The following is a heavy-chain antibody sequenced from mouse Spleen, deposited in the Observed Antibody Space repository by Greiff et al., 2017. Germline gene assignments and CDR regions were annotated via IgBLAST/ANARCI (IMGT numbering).Heavy chain of an antibody. Sequence: QVQLKESGPGLVQPSQSLSITCTVSGFSLTSYGVHWVRQSPGKGLEWLGVIWSGGSTDYNAAFISRLSISKDNSKSQVFFKMNSLQADDTAIYYCARTVLAYYGFYFDYWGQGTTLTVSS. CDR3: ARTVLAYYGFYFDY. D-gene: IGHD2-9*01. J-gene: IGHJ2*01. CDR1: GFSLTSYG. CDR2: IWSGGST. V-gene: IGHV2-2*01.